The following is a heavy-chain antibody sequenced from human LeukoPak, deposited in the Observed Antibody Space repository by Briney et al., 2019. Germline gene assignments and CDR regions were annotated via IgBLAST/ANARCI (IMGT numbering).Heavy chain of an antibody. CDR2: ISGDGSRT. Sequence: PGGSLRLSCAASGFTFSSYWMHWVRQAPGNGLVWVSHISGDGSRTSYADSAKGRFTISRDNAKNTLYLQMNSLRDEDTAVYYCARDRGYCIDCWGQGTLVTVSS. J-gene: IGHJ4*02. D-gene: IGHD2-15*01. V-gene: IGHV3-74*01. CDR1: GFTFSSYW. CDR3: ARDRGYCIDC.